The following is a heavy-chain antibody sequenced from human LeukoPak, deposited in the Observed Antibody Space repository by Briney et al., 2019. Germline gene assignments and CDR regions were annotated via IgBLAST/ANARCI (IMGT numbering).Heavy chain of an antibody. CDR1: GYILTNNW. CDR3: ARRLGGADVFDI. Sequence: GESLKISCKISGYILTNNWIGWVRQVPGKGLEWMGLIYPGNSDTKYSPSFQGQVTFSVDKSISTAYLHWSSLKASDTAMYYCARRLGGADVFDIWGQGTMVTVSS. D-gene: IGHD3-16*01. CDR2: IYPGNSDT. J-gene: IGHJ3*02. V-gene: IGHV5-51*01.